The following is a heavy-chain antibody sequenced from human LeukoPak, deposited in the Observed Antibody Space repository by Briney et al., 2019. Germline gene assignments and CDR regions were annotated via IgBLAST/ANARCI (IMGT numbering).Heavy chain of an antibody. CDR1: GFTFSRYS. Sequence: GGSLRLSCAASGFTFSRYSMNWVRQAPGKGLEWVSYISSSSSTIYYADSVKGRFTISRDNAKNSLFLQMNSLRDEDTAVYYCARGPLNGGWLTPWGQGTLVTVSS. CDR2: ISSSSSTI. J-gene: IGHJ5*02. D-gene: IGHD6-19*01. V-gene: IGHV3-48*02. CDR3: ARGPLNGGWLTP.